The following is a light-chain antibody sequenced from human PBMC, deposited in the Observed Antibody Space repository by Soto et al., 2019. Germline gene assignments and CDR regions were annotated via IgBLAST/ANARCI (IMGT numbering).Light chain of an antibody. CDR3: GTWDGSPNTVV. CDR1: NSNIGTNY. Sequence: QPVLTQTPSVSAAPGQKVTISCSGSNSNIGTNYVSWYQQLPGTAPKLLIYEDNKRPSGIPDRSAGSKSGTSSTLAITGLQTGDEAVYYCGTWDGSPNTVVFGGGTKLTVL. CDR2: EDN. J-gene: IGLJ3*02. V-gene: IGLV1-51*01.